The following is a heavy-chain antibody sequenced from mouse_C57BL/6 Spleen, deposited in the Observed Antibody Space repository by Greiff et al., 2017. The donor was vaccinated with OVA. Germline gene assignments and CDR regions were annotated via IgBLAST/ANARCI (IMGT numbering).Heavy chain of an antibody. V-gene: IGHV14-2*01. CDR2: IDPEDGEP. Sequence: VQLQQSGAELVKPGASVKLSCTASGFNIKDYYMHWVKQRTEQGLAWIGRIDPEDGEPKYAPKFQGKATITADTSSNTAYLQLSSLTSEDTAVYYCARLDGYDDDGFDYWGQGTTLTVSS. CDR1: GFNIKDYY. D-gene: IGHD2-2*01. CDR3: ARLDGYDDDGFDY. J-gene: IGHJ2*01.